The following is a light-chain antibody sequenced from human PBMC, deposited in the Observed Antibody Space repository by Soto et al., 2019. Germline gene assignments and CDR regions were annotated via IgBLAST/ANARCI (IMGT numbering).Light chain of an antibody. CDR2: NNN. J-gene: IGLJ1*01. Sequence: QSVLTQPPSASGTPGQRVTISCSGGISNIGTNTVNWYQQLPGTAPKLLIYNNNQRPSGVPDRFSGSKSGTSASLAISGLESEDETDYYCAAWDDSLNGYVFGNGTKLTVL. CDR1: ISNIGTNT. CDR3: AAWDDSLNGYV. V-gene: IGLV1-44*01.